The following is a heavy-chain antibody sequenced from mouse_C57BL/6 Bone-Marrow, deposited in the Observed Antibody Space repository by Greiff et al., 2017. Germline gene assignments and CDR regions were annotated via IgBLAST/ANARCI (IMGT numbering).Heavy chain of an antibody. CDR3: ARHYSNYVDWFAY. Sequence: ATLTVDTSSSTAYMQLSSLTSEDSAVYYCARHYSNYVDWFAYWGQGTLVTVSA. V-gene: IGHV1-55*01. J-gene: IGHJ3*01. D-gene: IGHD2-5*01.